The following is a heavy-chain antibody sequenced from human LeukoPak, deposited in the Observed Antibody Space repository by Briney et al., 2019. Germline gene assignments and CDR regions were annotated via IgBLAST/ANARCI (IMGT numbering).Heavy chain of an antibody. V-gene: IGHV1-2*02. D-gene: IGHD2-2*02. CDR3: ARERRYCSSTSCYTREDYYYGMDV. Sequence: ASVTVSCKASGYTFTGYYMHWVRQAPGQGLEWMGWINPNSGGTNYAQKFQGRVTMTRDTSISTAYMELSRLRSDDTAVYYCARERRYCSSTSCYTREDYYYGMDVWGQGTTVTVSS. CDR2: INPNSGGT. J-gene: IGHJ6*02. CDR1: GYTFTGYY.